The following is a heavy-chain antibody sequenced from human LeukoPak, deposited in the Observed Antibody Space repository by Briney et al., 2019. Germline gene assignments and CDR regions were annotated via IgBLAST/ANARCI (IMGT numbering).Heavy chain of an antibody. CDR1: GFTFSSYW. J-gene: IGHJ4*02. CDR2: INSDGSST. D-gene: IGHD3-10*01. V-gene: IGHV3-74*01. CDR3: ARVLGYYYYDF. Sequence: GGSLRLSCAASGFTFSSYWMHWVRQAPGKGLVWVSRINSDGSSTTYADFVKGRFTISRDNAKNTLYLQMKSLRAEDTAVYYCARVLGYYYYDFWGQGTLVTVSS.